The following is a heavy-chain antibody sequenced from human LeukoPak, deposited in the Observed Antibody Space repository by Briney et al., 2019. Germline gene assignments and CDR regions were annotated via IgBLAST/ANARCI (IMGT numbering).Heavy chain of an antibody. CDR1: AFTFSYYW. CDR2: IKQDGSEK. Sequence: GRSLRLSCAASAFTFSYYWMNWVLQAPGKGLEGVASIKQDGSEKYYVDSVKGRFTISRDNAKNSLYLQLNTLGAEDTAVYYCLRDRGYSTYDCWGQGTLVTVSS. V-gene: IGHV3-7*01. J-gene: IGHJ4*02. D-gene: IGHD6-13*01. CDR3: LRDRGYSTYDC.